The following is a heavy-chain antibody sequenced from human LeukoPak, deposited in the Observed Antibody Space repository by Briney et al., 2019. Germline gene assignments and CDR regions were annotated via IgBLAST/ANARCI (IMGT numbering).Heavy chain of an antibody. V-gene: IGHV4-59*01. CDR3: ARDAGAAAAFDI. D-gene: IGHD4-17*01. CDR2: IYYSGST. CDR1: GGSISSYY. Sequence: PSETLSLTCTVSGGSISSYYWSWIRQPPGKGLEWIGYIYYSGSTNYNPSLKSRVTISVDTSKNQFSLKLSSVTAADTAVYYCARDAGAAAAFDIWGQGTMVTVSS. J-gene: IGHJ3*02.